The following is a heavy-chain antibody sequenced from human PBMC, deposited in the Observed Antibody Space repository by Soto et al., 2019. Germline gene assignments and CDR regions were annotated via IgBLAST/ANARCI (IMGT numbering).Heavy chain of an antibody. CDR2: ISGSGGST. J-gene: IGHJ4*02. V-gene: IGHV3-23*01. CDR3: AKSVPGSSGLLHYFDY. Sequence: EVQLLESGGGLVQPGGSLRLSCAASGFTFSSYAMNWVRQAPGRGLEWVSAISGSGGSTYYADSGNGRFTISRDNSKNTLYLQMNSLRAEDTAVYSCAKSVPGSSGLLHYFDYWGQGTLVTVSS. D-gene: IGHD3-22*01. CDR1: GFTFSSYA.